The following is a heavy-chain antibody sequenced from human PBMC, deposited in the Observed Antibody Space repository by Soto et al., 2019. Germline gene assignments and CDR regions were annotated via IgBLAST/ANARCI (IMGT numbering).Heavy chain of an antibody. Sequence: EVQLVESGGGLVKPGGSLRLSCAASGFTFSNAWMSWVRQAPGKGLEWVGRIKSKTDGGTTDYAAPVKGRFTISRDDSKNTLYLKMNNLKTEDTAVYYCTKDRRYCSGGSCYSYYYGMDVWGQGTTVTVSS. CDR2: IKSKTDGGTT. V-gene: IGHV3-15*01. D-gene: IGHD2-15*01. J-gene: IGHJ6*02. CDR1: GFTFSNAW. CDR3: TKDRRYCSGGSCYSYYYGMDV.